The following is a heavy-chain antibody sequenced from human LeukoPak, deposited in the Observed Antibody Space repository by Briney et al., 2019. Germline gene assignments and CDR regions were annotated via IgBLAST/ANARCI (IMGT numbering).Heavy chain of an antibody. V-gene: IGHV3-74*01. J-gene: IGHJ4*02. CDR1: GFNLGSYW. CDR2: ISSEGTSI. D-gene: IGHD3-22*01. CDR3: ASASRERYYWALDY. Sequence: GGSLRLSCAASGFNLGSYWMNWVRPGAGGGLVWVARISSEGTSIRYADSGKGLLPLTRDNSKNTLYLQIDSLRAEDTALYYCASASRERYYWALDYWGQGTLVTVSS.